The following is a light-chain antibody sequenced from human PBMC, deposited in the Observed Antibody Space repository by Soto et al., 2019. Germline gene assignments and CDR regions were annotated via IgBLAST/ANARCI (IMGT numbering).Light chain of an antibody. CDR2: WAS. V-gene: IGKV4-1*01. Sequence: DIVMTQSPESLAVSLGERATINCKSSQSVLYSSNNKNYIAWFQQKPGQAPKLLIYWASTRESGVPDRFSGSESGTDFTLTISSLQAEDVGVYYCQQYYTSPHTFGQGTKLEIK. CDR3: QQYYTSPHT. CDR1: QSVLYSSNNKNY. J-gene: IGKJ2*01.